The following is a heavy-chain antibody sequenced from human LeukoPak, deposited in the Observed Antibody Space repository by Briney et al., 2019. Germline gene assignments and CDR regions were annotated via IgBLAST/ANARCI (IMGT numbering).Heavy chain of an antibody. CDR2: INTDGTVT. CDR1: GFTFSKYW. D-gene: IGHD6-19*01. CDR3: ATKQWLAPPPDS. Sequence: GSLRLSCAASGFTFSKYWMLWVRQARGKGLESVSRINTDGTVTTYADSVKGRFTVSRDNADNTMFLQMNSVRDEDTAVYYCATKQWLAPPPDSWGQGTPVTVSS. J-gene: IGHJ4*02. V-gene: IGHV3-74*01.